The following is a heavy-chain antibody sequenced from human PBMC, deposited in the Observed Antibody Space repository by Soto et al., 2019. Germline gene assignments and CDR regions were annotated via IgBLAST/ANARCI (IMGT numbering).Heavy chain of an antibody. CDR3: ARPGIAAVDYYYGMDV. J-gene: IGHJ6*02. D-gene: IGHD6-13*01. V-gene: IGHV3-21*01. CDR1: GFTFSSYS. CDR2: ITSSSSYI. Sequence: EVQLVESGGGLVKPGGSLRLSCAASGFTFSSYSMNWVRQAPGKGLEWVSSITSSSSYIYYADSVKGRFTISRDNAKNSLYLQMNSLRAEDTAVYYCARPGIAAVDYYYGMDVWGQGTTVTASS.